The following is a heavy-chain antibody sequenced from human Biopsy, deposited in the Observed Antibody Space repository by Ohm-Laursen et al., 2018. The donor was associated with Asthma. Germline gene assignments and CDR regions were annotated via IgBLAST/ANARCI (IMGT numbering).Heavy chain of an antibody. Sequence: SLRLSCAASRFTYETHLVRQAPGKGLEWVAVLSYDGSSIYYADSVKGRFTISRDNSKNTLSLQMNSLTAEDTAVYYCAKEGVAGTHIEDWGQGTLVTVSS. V-gene: IGHV3-30*04. J-gene: IGHJ4*02. CDR3: AKEGVAGTHIED. CDR1: RFTYE. D-gene: IGHD6-19*01. CDR2: LSYDGSSI.